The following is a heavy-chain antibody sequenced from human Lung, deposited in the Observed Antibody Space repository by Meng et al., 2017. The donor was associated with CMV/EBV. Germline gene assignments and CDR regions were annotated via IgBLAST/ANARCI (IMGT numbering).Heavy chain of an antibody. CDR1: GYTFTAYY. CDR2: INPNTGDT. CDR3: ASSIVVVIATLDP. Sequence: ASVKVSCKASGYTFTAYYLHWVRQAPGQGLEWMGWINPNTGDTNYAQKFQGRVTMTRDASISTAYMELSSLTSDDTAVYYCASSIVVVIATLDPWGQGTLVTVSS. V-gene: IGHV1-2*02. D-gene: IGHD2-21*01. J-gene: IGHJ5*02.